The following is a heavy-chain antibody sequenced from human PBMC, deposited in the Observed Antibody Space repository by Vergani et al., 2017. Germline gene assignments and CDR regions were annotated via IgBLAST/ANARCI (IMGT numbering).Heavy chain of an antibody. CDR1: GGTFSSYA. V-gene: IGHV1-69*13. CDR3: EGAGMATIEGATDAFDI. CDR2: IIPIFGTA. Sequence: QVQLVQSGAEVKKPGSSVKVSCKASGGTFSSYAISWVRQAPGQGLEWMGRIIPIFGTANYAQKFQGRVTITADESTSTAYMELSSLRSEDTAVYYCEGAGMATIEGATDAFDIWGQGTMVTVSS. J-gene: IGHJ3*02. D-gene: IGHD5-24*01.